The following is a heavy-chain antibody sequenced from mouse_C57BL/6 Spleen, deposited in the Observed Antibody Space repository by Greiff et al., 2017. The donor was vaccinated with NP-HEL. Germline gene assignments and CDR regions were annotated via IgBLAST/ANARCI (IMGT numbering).Heavy chain of an antibody. J-gene: IGHJ3*01. V-gene: IGHV1-15*01. CDR3: TRRVYYGSSTLEDWFAY. CDR2: IDPETGGT. Sequence: QVQLQQSGAELVRPGASVTLSCKASGYTFTDYEMHWVKQTPVHGLEWIGAIDPETGGTAYNQKFKGKAILTADKSSSTAYMELRSLTSEDSAVYYCTRRVYYGSSTLEDWFAYWGQGTLVTVSA. CDR1: GYTFTDYE. D-gene: IGHD1-1*01.